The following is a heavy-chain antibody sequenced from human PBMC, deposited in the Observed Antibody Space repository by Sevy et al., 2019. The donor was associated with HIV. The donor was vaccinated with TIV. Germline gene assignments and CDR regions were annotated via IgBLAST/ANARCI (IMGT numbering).Heavy chain of an antibody. Sequence: GGSLRLSCAASGFTFSSYSMNWVRQAPGKGLEWVSYISSSSSTIYYADSVKGRLTISRDNAKNSLYLQMNSLRAEDTAVYYCARDGVYCGGDCFRAPLDYWGQGTLLTVSS. CDR1: GFTFSSYS. D-gene: IGHD2-21*01. J-gene: IGHJ4*02. V-gene: IGHV3-48*01. CDR3: ARDGVYCGGDCFRAPLDY. CDR2: ISSSSSTI.